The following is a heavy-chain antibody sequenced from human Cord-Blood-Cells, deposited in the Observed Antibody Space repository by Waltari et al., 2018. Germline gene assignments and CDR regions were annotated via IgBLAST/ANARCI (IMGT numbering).Heavy chain of an antibody. CDR3: ATSGLGPHDY. D-gene: IGHD3-16*01. V-gene: IGHV3-74*01. CDR1: GFTFGSSW. Sequence: EVQLVESGGGLVQPGGSLRLSCAASGFTFGSSWMHWVRQAPGKGLVWVSRINSDGSSTSYADSVKGRFTISRDNAKNTLYLQMNSLRAEDTAVYYCATSGLGPHDYWGQGTLVTVSS. J-gene: IGHJ4*02. CDR2: INSDGSST.